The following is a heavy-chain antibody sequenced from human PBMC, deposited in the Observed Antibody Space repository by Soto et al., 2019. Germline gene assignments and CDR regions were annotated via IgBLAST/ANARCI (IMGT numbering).Heavy chain of an antibody. CDR2: ISPYNGNT. D-gene: IGHD1-26*01. CDR3: ASDAESGTYYNNWFHP. J-gene: IGHJ5*02. Sequence: ASVKVSCKASGYTFITYGINWVRQAPGQGLEWMGWISPYNGNTKYLPKLQDRVTMTADTSTTTVYMEVKSLRSDDTAVYYCASDAESGTYYNNWFHPWGQGTLVTVSS. CDR1: GYTFITYG. V-gene: IGHV1-18*04.